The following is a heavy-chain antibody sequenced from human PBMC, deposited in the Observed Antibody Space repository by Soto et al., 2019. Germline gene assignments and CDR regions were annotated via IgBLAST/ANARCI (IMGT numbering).Heavy chain of an antibody. CDR1: GFTFSSYA. J-gene: IGHJ6*02. V-gene: IGHV3-23*01. Sequence: EVQLLESGGGLVQTGGSPRLSCAASGFTFSSYAMNWVRQAPGKGLEWVSGISGSGGSTYYADSVKGRFTISRDNSENTLYLQMNSLRAEDTAVYYCAKTKAGGRFHGMDVWGQGTTVTVSS. D-gene: IGHD3-16*01. CDR2: ISGSGGST. CDR3: AKTKAGGRFHGMDV.